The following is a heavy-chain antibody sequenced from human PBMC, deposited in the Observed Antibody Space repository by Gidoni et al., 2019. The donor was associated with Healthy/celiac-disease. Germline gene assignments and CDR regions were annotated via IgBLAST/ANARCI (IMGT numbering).Heavy chain of an antibody. Sequence: QLQLQESGPGLVKPSATLSLTCPVSGGSISSSSYYWGWIRQPPGKGLEWIGSIYYSGSTYYNPSLKSRVTISVDTSKNQFSLKLSSVNAADTAVYYCARQGSTRLSGMDVWGQGTTVTVSS. CDR2: IYYSGST. CDR1: GGSISSSSYY. V-gene: IGHV4-39*01. CDR3: ARQGSTRLSGMDV. J-gene: IGHJ6*02.